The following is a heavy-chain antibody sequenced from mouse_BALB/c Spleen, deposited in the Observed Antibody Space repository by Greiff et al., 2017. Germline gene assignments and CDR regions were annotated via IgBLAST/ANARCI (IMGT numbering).Heavy chain of an antibody. J-gene: IGHJ4*01. CDR1: GYSITSDYA. V-gene: IGHV3-2*02. CDR2: ISYSGST. D-gene: IGHD6-1*01. Sequence: EVKLMESGPGLVKPSQSLSLTCTVTGYSITSDYAWNWIRQFPGNKLEWMGYISYSGSTSYNPSLKSRISITRDTSKNQFFLQLNSVTTEDTATYYCARLASYDAMDYWGQGTSVTVSS. CDR3: ARLASYDAMDY.